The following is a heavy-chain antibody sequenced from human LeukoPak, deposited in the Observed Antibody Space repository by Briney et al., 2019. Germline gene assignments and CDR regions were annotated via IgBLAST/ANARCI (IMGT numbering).Heavy chain of an antibody. V-gene: IGHV3-74*01. CDR3: ARDLNWLLSDY. CDR2: LSSDESFT. CDR1: GFTFSSYV. Sequence: GESLRLSCAASGFTFSSYVMHWVRQAPGKGLVWVARLSSDESFTSYADSVKGRFTISRDNAKNTLYLQMNSLRAEDTAVYYCARDLNWLLSDYWGQGTLVTVSS. D-gene: IGHD3-9*01. J-gene: IGHJ4*02.